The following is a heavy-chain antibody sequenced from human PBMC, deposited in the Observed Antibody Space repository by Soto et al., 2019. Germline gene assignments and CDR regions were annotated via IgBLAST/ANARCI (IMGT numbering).Heavy chain of an antibody. Sequence: SETLSLTCTVSGDSISPYYWSWIRQPPGKGLEWIGYIYYSGSTNYNPSLKSRVTISVDTSKNQFSLKLSSVTAADTAVYYCARDRTELLWFGELLDYGMDVWGQGTTVTVSS. CDR3: ARDRTELLWFGELLDYGMDV. CDR1: GDSISPYY. V-gene: IGHV4-59*01. D-gene: IGHD3-10*01. J-gene: IGHJ6*02. CDR2: IYYSGST.